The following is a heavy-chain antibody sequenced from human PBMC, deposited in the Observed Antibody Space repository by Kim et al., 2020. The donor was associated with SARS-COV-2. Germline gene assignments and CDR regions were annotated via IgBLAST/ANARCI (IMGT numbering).Heavy chain of an antibody. D-gene: IGHD3-22*01. CDR3: TTTDSSGSHTEY. V-gene: IGHV3-15*01. Sequence: DYAAPVKGRFTISRDDSKNTLYLQMNSLKTEDTAVYYCTTTDSSGSHTEYWGQGTLVTVSS. J-gene: IGHJ4*02.